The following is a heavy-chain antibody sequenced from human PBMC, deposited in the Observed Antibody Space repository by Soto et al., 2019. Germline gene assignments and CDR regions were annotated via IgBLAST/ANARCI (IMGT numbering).Heavy chain of an antibody. CDR2: TYYRSKWYN. CDR1: GDSVSSNSAA. D-gene: IGHD6-6*01. J-gene: IGHJ4*02. CDR3: ARAGTYSSSAIDY. Sequence: QTLSLTCDISGDSVSSNSAAWNWIRQSPSRGLEWLGRTYYRSKWYNEYAVSVKSRITINSDTSKNQFSLQLNSVTPEDTAVYYCARAGTYSSSAIDYWGQGTLVTVSS. V-gene: IGHV6-1*01.